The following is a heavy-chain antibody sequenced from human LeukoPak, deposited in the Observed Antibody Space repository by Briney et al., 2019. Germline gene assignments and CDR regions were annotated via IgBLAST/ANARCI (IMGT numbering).Heavy chain of an antibody. D-gene: IGHD3-16*01. CDR3: GRDLWGSHEH. V-gene: IGHV3-48*04. CDR1: GFTFSYYS. Sequence: GGSLRLSCAASGFTFSYYSMNWVRQAPGKGLEWVSYISSSTSTIYYADSVKGRFTISRDNARNTLYLQMDTLRAEDTAVYYCGRDLWGSHEHWGQGTLVTVSS. CDR2: ISSSTSTI. J-gene: IGHJ1*01.